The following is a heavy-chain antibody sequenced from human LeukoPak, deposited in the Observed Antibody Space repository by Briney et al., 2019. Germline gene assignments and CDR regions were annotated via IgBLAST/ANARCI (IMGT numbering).Heavy chain of an antibody. Sequence: PGGSLRLSCAASGFTFSSYAMSWVRQAPGKGLEWVSAISGSGGSTYYADSVKGRFTISRDNSKNTLYLQMNSLRAEDTAVYYCARVVSPGPAAIEGYFDYWGQGTLVTVSS. J-gene: IGHJ4*02. CDR2: ISGSGGST. CDR1: GFTFSSYA. CDR3: ARVVSPGPAAIEGYFDY. D-gene: IGHD2-2*02. V-gene: IGHV3-23*01.